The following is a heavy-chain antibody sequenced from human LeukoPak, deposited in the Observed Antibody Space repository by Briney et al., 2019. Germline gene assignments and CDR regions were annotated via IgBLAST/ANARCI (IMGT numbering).Heavy chain of an antibody. D-gene: IGHD3-22*01. CDR2: ISYDGSNK. CDR1: GFTFSSYG. J-gene: IGHJ6*02. CDR3: AKDYYDSSGYYYYGMDV. Sequence: PGRSLRLSCAASGFTFSSYGMHWVRQAPGKGLEWVAVISYDGSNKYYADSVKGRFTISRDNSKNTLYLQMNSLRAEDTAVYYCAKDYYDSSGYYYYGMDVWGQGTTVTVSS. V-gene: IGHV3-30*18.